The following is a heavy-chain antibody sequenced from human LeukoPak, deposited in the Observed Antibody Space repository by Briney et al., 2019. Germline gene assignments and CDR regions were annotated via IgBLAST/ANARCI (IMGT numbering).Heavy chain of an antibody. D-gene: IGHD6-19*01. CDR1: GHTFTGYY. V-gene: IGHV1-2*02. Sequence: ASVKVSCKASGHTFTGYYLHWVRQAPGQGLEWMGWINPNSGVTNYAQNFQGRVTMTRDTSISTGYMELSRLRSDDTALYYCARAVAGIDYWGQGTLVTVSS. CDR3: ARAVAGIDY. CDR2: INPNSGVT. J-gene: IGHJ4*02.